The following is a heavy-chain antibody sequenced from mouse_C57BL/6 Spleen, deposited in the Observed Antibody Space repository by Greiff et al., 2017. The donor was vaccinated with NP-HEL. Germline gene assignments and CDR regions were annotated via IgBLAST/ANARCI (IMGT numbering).Heavy chain of an antibody. D-gene: IGHD2-5*01. CDR2: IDPSDSYT. Sequence: QVQLQQPGAELAKPGASVKLSCKASGYTFTSYWMQWVKQRPGQGLEWIGEIDPSDSYTNYNQKFKGKATLTVDTSSSTAYMQLSSLTSEDSAVYYCARAYYSNGYFDVWGTGTTVTVSS. J-gene: IGHJ1*03. V-gene: IGHV1-50*01. CDR3: ARAYYSNGYFDV. CDR1: GYTFTSYW.